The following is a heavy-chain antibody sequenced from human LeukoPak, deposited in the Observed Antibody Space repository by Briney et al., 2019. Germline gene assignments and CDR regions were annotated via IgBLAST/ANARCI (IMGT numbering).Heavy chain of an antibody. CDR1: GFTFSSYG. Sequence: GSLRLSCAASGFTFSSYGMHWVRQAPGKGLEWVAFIRYDGSNKYYADSVKGRFTISRDNSKNTLYLQMNSLRAEDTAVFYCAKGGARLHSYYFDYWGQGTLVTVSS. V-gene: IGHV3-30*02. CDR2: IRYDGSNK. D-gene: IGHD1-26*01. J-gene: IGHJ4*02. CDR3: AKGGARLHSYYFDY.